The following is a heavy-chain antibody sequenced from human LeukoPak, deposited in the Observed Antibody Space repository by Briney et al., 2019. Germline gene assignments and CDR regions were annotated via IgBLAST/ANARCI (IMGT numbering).Heavy chain of an antibody. J-gene: IGHJ3*02. Sequence: GGSLRLSCAASGFTFSSYSMNWVRQAPGKGLEWVSSISSSSSYIYYADSVKGRFTITRDNAKNSLYLQMNSLRAEDTAVYYCARILLSAFGIWGQGTMVTVSS. D-gene: IGHD2/OR15-2a*01. CDR3: ARILLSAFGI. CDR2: ISSSSSYI. V-gene: IGHV3-21*01. CDR1: GFTFSSYS.